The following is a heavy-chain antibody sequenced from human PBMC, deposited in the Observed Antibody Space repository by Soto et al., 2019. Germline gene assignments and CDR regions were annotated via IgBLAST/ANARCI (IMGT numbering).Heavy chain of an antibody. D-gene: IGHD3-3*01. Sequence: GGSLRLSCAASGFTFSSYAMSWVRQAPGKGLEWVSAISGSGGSTYYADSVKGRFTISRDNSKNTLYLQMNSLRAEDTAVYYCAKVPYDFWSGYYTGYFDYWGQGTLVTVSS. CDR2: ISGSGGST. CDR1: GFTFSSYA. CDR3: AKVPYDFWSGYYTGYFDY. J-gene: IGHJ4*02. V-gene: IGHV3-23*01.